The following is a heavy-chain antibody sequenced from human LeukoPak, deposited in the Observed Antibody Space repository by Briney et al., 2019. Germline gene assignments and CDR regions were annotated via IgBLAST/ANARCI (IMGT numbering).Heavy chain of an antibody. Sequence: GESLKISCKASGYSFISYWIGWVRQMPGKGLKWMGIIYPGDSETRYSPSFQGQISISVDKSISTAYLQWSSLKASDTAMYYCARALPGINNWNEFDYWGQGTRVTVSS. CDR2: IYPGDSET. CDR3: ARALPGINNWNEFDY. V-gene: IGHV5-51*01. J-gene: IGHJ4*02. D-gene: IGHD1-20*01. CDR1: GYSFISYW.